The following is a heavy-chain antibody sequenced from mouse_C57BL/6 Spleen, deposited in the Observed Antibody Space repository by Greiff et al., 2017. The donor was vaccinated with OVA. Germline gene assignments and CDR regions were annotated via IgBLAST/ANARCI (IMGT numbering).Heavy chain of an antibody. CDR2: IDPSDSET. CDR1: GYTFTSYW. CDR3: ARTGCGANYDY. J-gene: IGHJ2*01. Sequence: QVQLQQPGAELVRPGSSVKLSCKASGYTFTSYWMHWVKQRPIQGLEWIGNIDPSDSETYYNQKFKDKATLTVDTSSSTAYMQLSCLTSEDSAVEYGARTGCGANYDYWGQGTTLTVSA. V-gene: IGHV1-52*01. D-gene: IGHD6-1*01.